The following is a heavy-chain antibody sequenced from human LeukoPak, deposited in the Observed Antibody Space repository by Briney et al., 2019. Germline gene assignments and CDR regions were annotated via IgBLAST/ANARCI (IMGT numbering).Heavy chain of an antibody. V-gene: IGHV1-69*13. J-gene: IGHJ6*04. D-gene: IGHD2-2*02. CDR2: TIPIFGTA. Sequence: SVKVYCKASGGTFSSYGISWVGQAPGQGLEWMGGTIPIFGTANYAQKFQGRVTITADESTSTAYMELSSLRSEDTAVYYCARRLLGYCSSTSCYMYYGMHVWGKGTTVTVSS. CDR3: ARRLLGYCSSTSCYMYYGMHV. CDR1: GGTFSSYG.